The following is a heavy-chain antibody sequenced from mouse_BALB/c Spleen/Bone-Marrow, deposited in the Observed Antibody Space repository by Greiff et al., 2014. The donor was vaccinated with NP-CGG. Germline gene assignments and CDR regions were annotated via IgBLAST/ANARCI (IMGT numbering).Heavy chain of an antibody. J-gene: IGHJ2*01. CDR3: ARYYYGYYFDY. Sequence: VQLQQSGAKLVKPGASVKLSCTASGLNIKDTYMHWVKQRPEQGLEWIGRIDPANGNTKYDPKFQGKATITADTSSNTAYLQLSSLTSEDTAVYYCARYYYGYYFDYWGQGTTLTVSS. CDR1: GLNIKDTY. D-gene: IGHD1-1*01. V-gene: IGHV14-3*02. CDR2: IDPANGNT.